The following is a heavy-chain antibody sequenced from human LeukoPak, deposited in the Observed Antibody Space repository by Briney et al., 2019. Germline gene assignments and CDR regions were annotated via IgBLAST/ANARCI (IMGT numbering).Heavy chain of an antibody. D-gene: IGHD5-24*01. Sequence: SQTLSLTCAISGDSVSSNSAAWNWIRQSPSRGLEWLGRTYYRSKWYNDYAISVKSRIIINPDTSKNQFSLQLSSVTAADTAVYYCARRSTSYNYAMDVWGQGTTVTVSS. CDR1: GDSVSSNSAA. CDR2: TYYRSKWYN. CDR3: ARRSTSYNYAMDV. V-gene: IGHV6-1*01. J-gene: IGHJ6*02.